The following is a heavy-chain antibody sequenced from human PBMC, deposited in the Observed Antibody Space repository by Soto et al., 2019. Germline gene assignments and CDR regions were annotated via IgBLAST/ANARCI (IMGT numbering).Heavy chain of an antibody. Sequence: EVQLLESGGGLVQPGGSLRLSCAASGFTFSSYAMRWVRQAPVKGLEGVSAISGSGGSTYYADSVKGRFTISRDNSKNTLYLQMNSLTAEDTAVYYCARRGSGSDYDDWGQGTLVTVSS. CDR1: GFTFSSYA. J-gene: IGHJ4*02. CDR3: ARRGSGSDYDD. D-gene: IGHD1-26*01. V-gene: IGHV3-23*01. CDR2: ISGSGGST.